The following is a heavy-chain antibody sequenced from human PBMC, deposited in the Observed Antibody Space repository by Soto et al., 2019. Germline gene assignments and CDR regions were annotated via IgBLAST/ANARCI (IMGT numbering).Heavy chain of an antibody. CDR2: IYYTGIT. D-gene: IGHD2-2*01. J-gene: IGHJ3*02. V-gene: IGHV4-61*08. CDR3: ARLTCSNTRCLKLNGFDS. CDR1: GASIISGEHY. Sequence: SETLSLTCTVSGASIISGEHYWSWIRQAPGKGLEWIGLIYYTGITDYNPSLKSRVAISLDTSKNQFSLRLTSVTAADTAVYYCARLTCSNTRCLKLNGFDSWGQGTMVTVSS.